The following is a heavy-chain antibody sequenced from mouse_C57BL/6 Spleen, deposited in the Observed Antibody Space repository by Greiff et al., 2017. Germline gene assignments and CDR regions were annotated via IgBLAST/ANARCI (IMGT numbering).Heavy chain of an antibody. CDR2: IYPGSGST. J-gene: IGHJ2*01. D-gene: IGHD6-1*01. CDR1: GYTFTSYW. V-gene: IGHV1-55*01. CDR3: AREISSVCGDY. Sequence: VQLQQPGAELVKPGASVKMSCKASGYTFTSYWITWVKQRPGQGLEWIGDIYPGSGSTNYNEKFKSKVTLTVDTSSSTAYMQLSSLTSEDSAVYYCAREISSVCGDYWGQGTTLTVSS.